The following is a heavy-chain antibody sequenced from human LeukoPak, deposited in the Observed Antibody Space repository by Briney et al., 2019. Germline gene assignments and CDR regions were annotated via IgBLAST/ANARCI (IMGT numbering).Heavy chain of an antibody. CDR1: GFTFSTYA. CDR3: AKGGHDFNPFYW. Sequence: PGGSLRLSCAASGFTFSTYAMGWVRQAPGKGLEWVSSIKGSGGDPFYADSVKGRFTISRDNSKNMLFLQLNSLRAEDSAVYYCAKGGHDFNPFYWWGQEPWSPSP. CDR2: IKGSGGDP. D-gene: IGHD2-21*02. V-gene: IGHV3-23*01. J-gene: IGHJ4*01.